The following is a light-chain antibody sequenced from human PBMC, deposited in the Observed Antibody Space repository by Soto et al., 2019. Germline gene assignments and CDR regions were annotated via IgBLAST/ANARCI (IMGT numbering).Light chain of an antibody. CDR3: CSYAGSYSFV. CDR2: DVI. Sequence: QSALTQPRSVSGSPGQSVTISCTGTSSDVGGYNYVSWYQQHPGKAPRLMIYDVIRRPSGVPDRFSGSKSGNTASLIISGLQAEDEADYYCCSYAGSYSFVFGGGTKLTVL. J-gene: IGLJ3*02. CDR1: SSDVGGYNY. V-gene: IGLV2-11*01.